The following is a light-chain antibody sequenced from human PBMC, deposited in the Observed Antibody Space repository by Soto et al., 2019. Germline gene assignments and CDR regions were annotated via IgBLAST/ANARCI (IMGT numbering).Light chain of an antibody. CDR2: DVS. CDR1: SSDIGGYNY. V-gene: IGLV2-11*01. Sequence: QSVLTQPPSVSGSPGQSVAVSCTGTSSDIGGYNYVSWYQQHPGRAPKLLIYDVSERPSGVPDRFSGSKSGYTASLTISGLQAEDEADYYCGSYAGTNILIFCGGTQLTVL. J-gene: IGLJ2*01. CDR3: GSYAGTNILI.